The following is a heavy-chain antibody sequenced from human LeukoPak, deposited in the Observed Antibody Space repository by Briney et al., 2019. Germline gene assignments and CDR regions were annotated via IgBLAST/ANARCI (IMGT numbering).Heavy chain of an antibody. D-gene: IGHD6-13*01. Sequence: ASVKVSCKASGYTFTGYYMHWVRQAPGQGLEWMGWINPNSGGTNYAQKFQGRVTMTRDTSISTAYMELSRLRSDDTAVYYCASQTQLVMDYYYYYMDVWGKGTTVIVSS. CDR1: GYTFTGYY. CDR2: INPNSGGT. J-gene: IGHJ6*03. CDR3: ASQTQLVMDYYYYYMDV. V-gene: IGHV1-2*02.